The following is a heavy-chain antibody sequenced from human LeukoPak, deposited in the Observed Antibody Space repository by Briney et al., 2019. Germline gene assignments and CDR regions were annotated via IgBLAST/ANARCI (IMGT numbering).Heavy chain of an antibody. D-gene: IGHD4-17*01. CDR1: GFTFSTYA. CDR2: ISTNGGST. Sequence: GGSLRLSCSVSGFTFSTYAMHWVRQAPAKGLEYVSVISTNGGSTYYADSVKGRFTISRDNSKNTLYLQMNSLRAEDTAVYYCAREMNYGDYFDYWGQGTLVTVSS. CDR3: AREMNYGDYFDY. J-gene: IGHJ4*02. V-gene: IGHV3-64*04.